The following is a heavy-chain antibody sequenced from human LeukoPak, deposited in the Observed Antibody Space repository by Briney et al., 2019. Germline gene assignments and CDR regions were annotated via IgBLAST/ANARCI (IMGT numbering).Heavy chain of an antibody. CDR2: IYYSGST. J-gene: IGHJ5*02. D-gene: IGHD6-19*01. V-gene: IGHV4-39*01. CDR1: GGSISSSSYY. Sequence: SETLSLTCTVSGGSISSSSYYWGWIRQPPGKGLEWNGSIYYSGSTYYNPSLKSRVTISVDTSKSQFSLKLSSVTAADTAVYYCARNSLGQWLVNWFDPWGQGTLVTVSS. CDR3: ARNSLGQWLVNWFDP.